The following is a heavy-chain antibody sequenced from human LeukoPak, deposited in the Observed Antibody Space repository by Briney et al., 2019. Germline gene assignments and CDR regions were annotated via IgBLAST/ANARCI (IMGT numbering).Heavy chain of an antibody. V-gene: IGHV4-59*12. J-gene: IGHJ5*02. CDR1: GGSISSYY. CDR3: ARRRFVGIVVVPAAGFDP. D-gene: IGHD2-2*03. CDR2: IYYSGST. Sequence: SETLSLTCTVSGGSISSYYWSWIRQPPGKGLEWIGYIYYSGSTNYNPSLKSRVTISVDTSKNQFSLQLSSVTAADTAVYYCARRRFVGIVVVPAAGFDPWGQGTLVTVSS.